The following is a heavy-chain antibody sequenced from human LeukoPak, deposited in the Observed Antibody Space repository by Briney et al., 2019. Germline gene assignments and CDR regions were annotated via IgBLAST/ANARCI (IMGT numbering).Heavy chain of an antibody. CDR2: INPNSGGT. Sequence: ASVKVSCKASGYTFTGYYMHWVRQAPGQGLEWMGWINPNSGGTNYAQKFQGRVTMTRDTSISTAYMELSRLRSDDTAVYYCAGSNYDFWSGYYLDGRAFDIWGQGTMVTVSS. CDR1: GYTFTGYY. J-gene: IGHJ3*02. V-gene: IGHV1-2*02. CDR3: AGSNYDFWSGYYLDGRAFDI. D-gene: IGHD3-3*01.